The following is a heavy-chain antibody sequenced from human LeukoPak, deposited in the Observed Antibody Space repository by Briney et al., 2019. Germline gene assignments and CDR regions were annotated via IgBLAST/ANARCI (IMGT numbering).Heavy chain of an antibody. CDR3: AGEDSYGSGFDY. CDR2: IYYSGST. Sequence: SETLSLTCTVSGGAISSYDWSWIRQPPRKGLDWIGDIYYSGSTNYNPSLKSRVTISVDTSKNQFSLKLSSVTAADTAVYYCAGEDSYGSGFDYWGQGTLVTVSS. J-gene: IGHJ4*02. V-gene: IGHV4-59*01. CDR1: GGAISSYD. D-gene: IGHD5-18*01.